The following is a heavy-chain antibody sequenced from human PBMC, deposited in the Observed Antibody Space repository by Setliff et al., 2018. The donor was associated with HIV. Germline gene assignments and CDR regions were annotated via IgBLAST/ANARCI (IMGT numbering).Heavy chain of an antibody. J-gene: IGHJ4*02. V-gene: IGHV4-39*01. CDR1: GGSVISSSYY. D-gene: IGHD3-10*01. Sequence: PSETLSLTCTVSGGSVISSSYYWGWIRQPPGRGLEWIGTMYYRGTTYNNPSLKSRVTFSAEASKNHFSLNLHSVPATDTAIYYCARQGLTRLRGVPAPILYYFDYWGQGILVTVSS. CDR3: ARQGLTRLRGVPAPILYYFDY. CDR2: MYYRGTT.